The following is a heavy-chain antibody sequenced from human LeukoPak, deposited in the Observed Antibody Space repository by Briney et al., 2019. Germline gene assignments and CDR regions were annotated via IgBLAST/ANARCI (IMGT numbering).Heavy chain of an antibody. J-gene: IGHJ3*02. D-gene: IGHD3-22*01. CDR2: IYYSGST. CDR1: GGSISSYY. Sequence: SETLSLTCTVSGGSISSYYWSWIRQPPGKELEWIGYIYYSGSTNYNPSLKSRVTISVDTSKNQFSLKLSSVTAADTAVYYCARQVVVTTGEAFDIWGQGTMVTVSS. V-gene: IGHV4-59*08. CDR3: ARQVVVTTGEAFDI.